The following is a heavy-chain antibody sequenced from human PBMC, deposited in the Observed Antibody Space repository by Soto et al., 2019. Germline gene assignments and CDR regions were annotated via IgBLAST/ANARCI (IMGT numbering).Heavy chain of an antibody. V-gene: IGHV3-30*18. CDR3: AKSDYYDSSGYLDY. J-gene: IGHJ4*02. CDR2: ISYDGSNK. Sequence: GGSLRLSCAASGFTFSSYGMHWVRQAPGKGLEWVAVISYDGSNKYYADSVKGRFTISRDNSKNTLYLQMNSLRAEDTAVYYCAKSDYYDSSGYLDYWGQGTLVTVSS. D-gene: IGHD3-22*01. CDR1: GFTFSSYG.